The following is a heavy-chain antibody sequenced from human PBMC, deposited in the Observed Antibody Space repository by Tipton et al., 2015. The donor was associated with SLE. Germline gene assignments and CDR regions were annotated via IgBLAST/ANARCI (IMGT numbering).Heavy chain of an antibody. CDR2: ISWNDGTI. D-gene: IGHD2/OR15-2a*01. CDR1: GLTISNNY. CDR3: VKEVLLQGMDV. Sequence: SLRLSCAASGLTISNNYMSWVRQAPGKGLEWVSLISWNDGTIYYADSVTGRFTISRDNSKNSLYLQMNSLRTEDTALYYCVKEVLLQGMDVWGQGTTVTVSS. J-gene: IGHJ6*02. V-gene: IGHV3-43*01.